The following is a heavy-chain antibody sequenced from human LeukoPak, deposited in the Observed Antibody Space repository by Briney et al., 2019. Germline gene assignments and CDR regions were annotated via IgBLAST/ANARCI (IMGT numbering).Heavy chain of an antibody. CDR1: GFSFSTFS. Sequence: GGSLRLSCAASGFSFSTFSMNWVRQAPGRELEYVSMISGNGRSITYADSVKGRFTVSRDNSKNTLYLQMGSLRAEDTAVYYCARERSGYYFDYWGQGTLVTVSS. J-gene: IGHJ4*02. D-gene: IGHD3-22*01. CDR3: ARERSGYYFDY. CDR2: ISGNGRSI. V-gene: IGHV3-64*02.